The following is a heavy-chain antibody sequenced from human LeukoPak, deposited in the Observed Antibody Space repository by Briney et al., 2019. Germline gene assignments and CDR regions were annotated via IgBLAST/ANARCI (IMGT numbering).Heavy chain of an antibody. CDR3: ARVRKGVVVPAAIAYYYYYMDV. Sequence: SETLSLNCTGSGGSISSYYWSWIRQPAGKGLEWIGRIYTSGSTNYNPSLKSRVTMSVDTSKNQFSLKLSSVTAADTAVYYCARVRKGVVVPAAIAYYYYYMDVWGKGTTVTVSS. J-gene: IGHJ6*03. D-gene: IGHD2-2*01. CDR1: GGSISSYY. V-gene: IGHV4-4*07. CDR2: IYTSGST.